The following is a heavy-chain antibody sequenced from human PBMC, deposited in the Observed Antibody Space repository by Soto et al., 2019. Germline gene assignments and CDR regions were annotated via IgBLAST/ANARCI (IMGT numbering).Heavy chain of an antibody. CDR1: GGSISSGGYS. Sequence: SETLSRTCAVSGGSISSGGYSWSWIRQPPGKGLEWIGYIYHSGSTYYDPSLKSRVTISVDRSKNQFSLKLSSVTAADTALYYCARGDMTTVTLDYWGPGTLVTVSS. CDR2: IYHSGST. J-gene: IGHJ4*02. CDR3: ARGDMTTVTLDY. V-gene: IGHV4-30-2*01. D-gene: IGHD4-17*01.